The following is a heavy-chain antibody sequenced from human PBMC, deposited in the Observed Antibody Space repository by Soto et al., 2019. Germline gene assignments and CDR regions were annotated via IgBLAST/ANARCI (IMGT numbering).Heavy chain of an antibody. J-gene: IGHJ1*01. CDR3: AKDTIAAAGSPAEYFQH. CDR1: GFTFSSYA. V-gene: IGHV3-23*01. CDR2: ISGSGGST. D-gene: IGHD6-13*01. Sequence: EVQLLESGGGLVQPGGSLRLSCAASGFTFSSYAMSWVRQAPGKGLEWVSAISGSGGSTYYADSVKGRFTISRDNSKNTLYLHMNSLRAEDTAVYYCAKDTIAAAGSPAEYFQHWGQGTLVTVSS.